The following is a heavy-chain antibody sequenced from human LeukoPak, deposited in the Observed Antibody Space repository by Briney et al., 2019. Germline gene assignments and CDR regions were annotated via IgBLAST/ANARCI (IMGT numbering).Heavy chain of an antibody. CDR1: GFNFRTDW. CDR2: INSDGKMT. V-gene: IGHV3-74*01. Sequence: GGSLRLSCAVSGFNFRTDWMHWLRQVPGKGLVWVSRINSDGKMTTYADSVEGRFTISRDNAKNTLYLQMNSLRAEDTAVYYCASLLRGWGQGTLVTVSS. J-gene: IGHJ4*02. CDR3: ASLLRG. D-gene: IGHD2/OR15-2a*01.